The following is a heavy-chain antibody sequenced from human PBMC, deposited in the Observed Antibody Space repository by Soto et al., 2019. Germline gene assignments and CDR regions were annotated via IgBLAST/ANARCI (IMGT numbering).Heavy chain of an antibody. J-gene: IGHJ3*02. D-gene: IGHD4-4*01. CDR1: GFTFSSYG. CDR2: ISYDGSNK. CDR3: AKVGSNPKNIAFDI. Sequence: VQLEESGGGVVQPGWSLRLSCAASGFTFSSYGMHWVRQAPGKGLEWVAVISYDGSNKYYADSVKGRFTISRDNSKNTLYLQMNSLRAEDTAVYYCAKVGSNPKNIAFDIWGQGTMVTVSS. V-gene: IGHV3-30*18.